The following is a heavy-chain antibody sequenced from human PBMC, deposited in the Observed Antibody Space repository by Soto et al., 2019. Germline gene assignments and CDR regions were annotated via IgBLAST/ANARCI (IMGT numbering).Heavy chain of an antibody. Sequence: ASVKVSCKASGYTFTSYGISWVRQAPGQGLEWMGWISAYNGNTNYAQKLQGRVTMTTDTSTSTAYMELRSLRSDDTAVCYCARYHTFGGVIWFYPWGQGTLVTVSS. CDR3: ARYHTFGGVIWFYP. CDR2: ISAYNGNT. D-gene: IGHD3-16*01. V-gene: IGHV1-18*01. CDR1: GYTFTSYG. J-gene: IGHJ5*02.